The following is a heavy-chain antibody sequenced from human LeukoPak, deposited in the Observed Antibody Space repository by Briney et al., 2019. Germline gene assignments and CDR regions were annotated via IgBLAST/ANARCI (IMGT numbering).Heavy chain of an antibody. J-gene: IGHJ4*02. CDR1: GGSISSYY. CDR2: IYYSGST. V-gene: IGHV4-59*01. CDR3: ARVVRDGYNYYFDY. Sequence: SETLSLTRTVSGGSISSYYWSWIRQPPGKGLEWIGYIYYSGSTNYNPSLRSRVTISVDTSKNQFSLKLSSVTAADTAVYYCARVVRDGYNYYFDYWGQGTLVTVPS. D-gene: IGHD5-24*01.